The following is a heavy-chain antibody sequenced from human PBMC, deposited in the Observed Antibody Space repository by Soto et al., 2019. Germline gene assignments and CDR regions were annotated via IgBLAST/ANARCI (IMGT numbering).Heavy chain of an antibody. CDR2: INIDGSST. V-gene: IGHV3-74*01. D-gene: IGHD5-12*01. J-gene: IGHJ4*02. Sequence: EVQLVESGGGLVQPGGSLRLSCAASGLTLSSYWMHWVRQAPGKGLVWISRINIDGSSTSYADSVKGRFTISRDNAKNTLYLQVNSLRAEDTAVYYCARSRDGYNFVGDCWGQGTLVTVSS. CDR3: ARSRDGYNFVGDC. CDR1: GLTLSSYW.